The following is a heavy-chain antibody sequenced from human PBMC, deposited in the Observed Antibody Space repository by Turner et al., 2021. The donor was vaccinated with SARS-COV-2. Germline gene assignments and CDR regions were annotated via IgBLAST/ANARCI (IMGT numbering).Heavy chain of an antibody. V-gene: IGHV1-46*04. Sequence: QAQLVQSGAEVKKPGASVKVSCKASGNTFTNYYMHWVRQAPGQGLEWMGLINQSGDSRAYEKKWQGRVTLTRDASTGTVFMDLSSLRSDDTAVYYCAREHQGYGSGEDWGQGTLVTVSS. J-gene: IGHJ4*02. D-gene: IGHD3-10*01. CDR3: AREHQGYGSGED. CDR2: INQSGDSR. CDR1: GNTFTNYY.